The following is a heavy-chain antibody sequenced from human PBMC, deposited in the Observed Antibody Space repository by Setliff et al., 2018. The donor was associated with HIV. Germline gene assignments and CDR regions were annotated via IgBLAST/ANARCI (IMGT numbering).Heavy chain of an antibody. CDR2: IFDSENT. CDR3: ARQITSVTTEKLVVNDAFDI. D-gene: IGHD3-22*01. CDR1: NDSITYYY. Sequence: SETLSLTCSVSNDSITYYYWNWIRQPPGKGLEWIGNIFDSENTNYNPSLESRVTMSVDTSKNQFSLKLSSVTAADTAVYYCARQITSVTTEKLVVNDAFDIWGQGIMVTVSS. J-gene: IGHJ3*02. V-gene: IGHV4-59*08.